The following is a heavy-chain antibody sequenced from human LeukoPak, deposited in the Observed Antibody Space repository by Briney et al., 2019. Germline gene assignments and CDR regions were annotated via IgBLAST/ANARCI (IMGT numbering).Heavy chain of an antibody. CDR1: GGSISSSSYY. V-gene: IGHV4-39*07. Sequence: SETLSLTCTVSGGSISSSSYYWGWIRQPPGKGLEWIGSIYYSGSTYYNPSLKSRVTISVDTSKNQISLKLSSVTAADTAVYYCARIVGYCSSTSCRGLGYFDYWGQGTLVTVSS. J-gene: IGHJ4*02. CDR2: IYYSGST. D-gene: IGHD2-2*01. CDR3: ARIVGYCSSTSCRGLGYFDY.